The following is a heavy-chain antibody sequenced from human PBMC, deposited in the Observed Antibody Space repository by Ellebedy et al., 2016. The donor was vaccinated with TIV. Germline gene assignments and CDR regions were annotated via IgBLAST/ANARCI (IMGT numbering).Heavy chain of an antibody. D-gene: IGHD4-17*01. CDR2: ISTSGGKT. V-gene: IGHV3-23*01. Sequence: PGGSLRLSCAASGFIFSNYVMIWVRQAPGKGLEWVSSISTSGGKTYYADFVRGRFTISRDNSKNTLYLQMTSLRAEDTAVYYCAKSLYYGDSASYVFDYWGLGTLVTVSS. CDR1: GFIFSNYV. CDR3: AKSLYYGDSASYVFDY. J-gene: IGHJ4*02.